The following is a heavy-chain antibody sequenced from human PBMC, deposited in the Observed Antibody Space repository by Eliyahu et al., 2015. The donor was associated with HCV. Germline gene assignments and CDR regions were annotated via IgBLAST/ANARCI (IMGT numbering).Heavy chain of an antibody. J-gene: IGHJ4*02. CDR2: ISLSGATT. Sequence: EVQLLESGGDLVQPGGSLRLSCXASXXTFSSYAMSWVRQAXGKGLEWVXAISLSGATTYYADSVKGRFTVSRDNSKSTLSLQMNSLRAEDTAIYYCAKDISGNYAYFDYWGQGTKVTVSS. CDR3: AKDISGNYAYFDY. CDR1: XXTFSSYA. V-gene: IGHV3-23*01. D-gene: IGHD1-26*01.